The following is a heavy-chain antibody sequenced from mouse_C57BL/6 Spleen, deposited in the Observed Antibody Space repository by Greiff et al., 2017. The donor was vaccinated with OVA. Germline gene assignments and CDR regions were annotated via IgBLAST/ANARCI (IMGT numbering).Heavy chain of an antibody. CDR2: IHPNSGRT. CDR1: GYTFTSYW. V-gene: IGHV1-64*01. D-gene: IGHD2-4*01. Sequence: QVQLQQPGAELVKPGASVKLSCKASGYTFTSYWMHWVKQRPGQGLEWIGMIHPNSGRTNYNEKFKSKATLTVDKSSSTAYMQLSSLTSEDSAVYYCARPIYYDYDEGFAYWGQGTLVTVSA. J-gene: IGHJ3*01. CDR3: ARPIYYDYDEGFAY.